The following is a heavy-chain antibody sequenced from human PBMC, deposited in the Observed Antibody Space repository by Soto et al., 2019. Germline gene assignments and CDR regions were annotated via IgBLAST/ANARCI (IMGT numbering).Heavy chain of an antibody. Sequence: SETLSLTCTVSGGSISSGGYYWSWIRQPPGKGLEWIGYIYYSGSTNYNPSLKSRVTISVDTSKNQFSLKLSSVTAADTAVYYCARGRTIFGVVTSDAFDIWGQGTMVTVSS. CDR1: GGSISSGGYY. CDR2: IYYSGST. CDR3: ARGRTIFGVVTSDAFDI. V-gene: IGHV4-61*08. D-gene: IGHD3-3*01. J-gene: IGHJ3*02.